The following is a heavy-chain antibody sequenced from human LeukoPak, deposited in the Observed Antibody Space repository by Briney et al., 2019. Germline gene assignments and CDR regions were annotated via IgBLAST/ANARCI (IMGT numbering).Heavy chain of an antibody. CDR2: IKQDGSET. CDR3: ARGGSGYSYGKIDS. Sequence: AGGSLRLSCAASGFTFSSYAMSWVRQAPGKGLEWVANIKQDGSETYYVDSVKGRFTISRDNAKNSLYLQMNSLRDEDTAVYYCARGGSGYSYGKIDSWGQGILVTVS. D-gene: IGHD5-18*01. J-gene: IGHJ4*02. CDR1: GFTFSSYA. V-gene: IGHV3-7*01.